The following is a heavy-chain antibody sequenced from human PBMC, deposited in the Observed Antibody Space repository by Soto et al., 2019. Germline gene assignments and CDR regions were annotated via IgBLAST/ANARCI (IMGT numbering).Heavy chain of an antibody. D-gene: IGHD3-3*01. CDR3: ARAITIFGVVRPDYYYGMDV. J-gene: IGHJ6*02. V-gene: IGHV1-8*01. CDR2: MNPNSGNT. Sequence: RASVKVSCKASGYTFTSYDINWVRQATGQGLEWMGWMNPNSGNTGYAQKFQGRVTMTRNTSISTAYMELSSLRSEDTAVYYCARAITIFGVVRPDYYYGMDVWGQGTTVTVSS. CDR1: GYTFTSYD.